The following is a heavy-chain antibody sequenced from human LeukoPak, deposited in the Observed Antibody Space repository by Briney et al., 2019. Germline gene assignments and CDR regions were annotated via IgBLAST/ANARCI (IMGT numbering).Heavy chain of an antibody. CDR1: GFTFSSYT. V-gene: IGHV3-21*01. D-gene: IGHD6-19*01. J-gene: IGHJ4*02. Sequence: GGSLRLSCAASGFTFSSYTMNWVRQAPGKGLEWVSFISSSSSYIYYADSVKGRFTISRDNAKNSLQLQMNSLRAEDTAVYYCARSGYSGGWDYWGQGTLVTVSS. CDR3: ARSGYSGGWDY. CDR2: ISSSSSYI.